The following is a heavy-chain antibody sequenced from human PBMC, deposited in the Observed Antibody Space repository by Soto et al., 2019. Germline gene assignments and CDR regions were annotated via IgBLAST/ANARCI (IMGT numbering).Heavy chain of an antibody. CDR1: GGSISGSYYY. D-gene: IGHD1-20*01. J-gene: IGHJ4*02. V-gene: IGHV4-39*01. CDR2: VFYTGFT. Sequence: QLQLQESGPGLVKPSETLSLTCAVSGGSISGSYYYWGWLRQSPGRGPEWIGSVFYTGFTSYNPSLESRVSVSVDTSKHQFSLKVSAVTAADTAVYYCVSSQKGYNWNYFDNWGQGALVTVAS. CDR3: VSSQKGYNWNYFDN.